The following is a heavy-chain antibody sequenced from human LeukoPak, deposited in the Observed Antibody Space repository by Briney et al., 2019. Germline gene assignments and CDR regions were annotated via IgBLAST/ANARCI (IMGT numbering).Heavy chain of an antibody. CDR2: QDDRGDT. Sequence: SETLSLTCIVSGDSMRGYYWSWIRQAPGKGLEWLGHQDDRGDTNYNPSLKGRGSISVDTSRSQFSLRLTSVTAADTAVYYCSTANKGYFSWGQGTLVTVSS. CDR1: GDSMRGYY. CDR3: STANKGYFS. D-gene: IGHD1-26*01. V-gene: IGHV4-59*01. J-gene: IGHJ5*02.